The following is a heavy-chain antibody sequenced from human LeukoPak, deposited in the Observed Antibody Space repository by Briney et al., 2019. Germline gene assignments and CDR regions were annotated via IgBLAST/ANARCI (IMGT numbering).Heavy chain of an antibody. CDR2: ISYDGSQK. D-gene: IGHD6-13*01. Sequence: PGRSLRLSCAASGFTFSDYTFHWVRQAPSKGLEWVAVISYDGSQKYHADSVKGRFTISRDNSKNTVSLQVNSLRADDTAVFYCARANSSSWHYFDYWGQGTLVTVSS. CDR1: GFTFSDYT. V-gene: IGHV3-30*04. J-gene: IGHJ4*02. CDR3: ARANSSSWHYFDY.